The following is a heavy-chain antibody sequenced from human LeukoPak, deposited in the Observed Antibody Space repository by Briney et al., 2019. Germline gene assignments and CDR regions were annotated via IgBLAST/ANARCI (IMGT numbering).Heavy chain of an antibody. CDR3: ARVPYYDILTGYSEVDAFDI. V-gene: IGHV4-38-2*02. J-gene: IGHJ3*02. Sequence: SETLSLTCTVSGYSISTGYYWDWIRQPPGKGLEWIGTFYHGGSTYYNPSLKSRVTISVDTSKNQFSLKLSSVTAADTAVYYCARVPYYDILTGYSEVDAFDIWGQGTMVTVSS. CDR2: FYHGGST. D-gene: IGHD3-9*01. CDR1: GYSISTGYY.